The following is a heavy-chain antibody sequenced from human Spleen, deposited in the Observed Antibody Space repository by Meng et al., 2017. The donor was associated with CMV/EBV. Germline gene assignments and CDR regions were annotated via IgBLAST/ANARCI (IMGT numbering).Heavy chain of an antibody. CDR2: ISAYKGKT. CDR1: GYTFTTYG. D-gene: IGHD2-2*01. CDR3: ARDLTEYQPYFDY. J-gene: IGHJ4*02. V-gene: IGHV1-18*01. Sequence: ASVKVSCKASGYTFTTYGISWVRQAPGQGLEWMGWISAYKGKTNYVRKLQGRVTMTTDTSTSTAYMELRSLRSDDTAVYYCARDLTEYQPYFDYWGQGTLVTVSS.